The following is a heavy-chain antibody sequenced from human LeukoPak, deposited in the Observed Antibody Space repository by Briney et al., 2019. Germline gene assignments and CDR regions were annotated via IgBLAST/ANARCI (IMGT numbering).Heavy chain of an antibody. D-gene: IGHD3-22*01. CDR2: ISWNSGRI. V-gene: IGHV3-9*01. CDR1: GFTFDDYA. CDR3: AKDKSLHYYDTSGYRTFDP. Sequence: PGRSLRLSCAASGFTFDDYAMHWVLQAPGKGLEWVSGISWNSGRIGYADSVKGRFTISRDNAKNSLYLQMNSLRHEDTAFYYCAKDKSLHYYDTSGYRTFDPWAREPWSPSPQ. J-gene: IGHJ5*02.